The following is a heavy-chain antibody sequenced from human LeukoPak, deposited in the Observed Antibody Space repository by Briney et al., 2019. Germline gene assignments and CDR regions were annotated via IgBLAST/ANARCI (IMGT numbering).Heavy chain of an antibody. J-gene: IGHJ4*02. CDR2: INHSGNT. D-gene: IGHD6-19*01. CDR1: GGSFSGYY. V-gene: IGHV4-34*01. CDR3: ARETRIGVAGHYYFDY. Sequence: SETLSLTCAVYGGSFSGYYWSWIRQPPGKGLEWIGEINHSGNTNYNPSLKGRVTISVDTSKNQFSLKLGSVTAADTAVYYCARETRIGVAGHYYFDYWGQGTLVTVSS.